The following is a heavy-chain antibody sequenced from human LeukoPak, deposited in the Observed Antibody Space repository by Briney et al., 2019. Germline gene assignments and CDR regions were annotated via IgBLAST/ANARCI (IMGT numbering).Heavy chain of an antibody. Sequence: SETLSLTCTVSGGSVSSGSYYWSWIRQPPGKGLEWIGYIYYSGSTNYNPSLKSRVTISVDTSKNQFSLKLSSVTAADTAVYYCAREGPSFWSGPDYGMDVWGQGTTVTVSS. CDR3: AREGPSFWSGPDYGMDV. CDR1: GGSVSSGSYY. V-gene: IGHV4-61*01. J-gene: IGHJ6*02. CDR2: IYYSGST. D-gene: IGHD3-3*01.